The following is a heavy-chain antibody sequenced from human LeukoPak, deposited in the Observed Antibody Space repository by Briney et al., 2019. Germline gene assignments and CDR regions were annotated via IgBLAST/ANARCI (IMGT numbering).Heavy chain of an antibody. J-gene: IGHJ3*02. V-gene: IGHV3-23*01. CDR2: ISGSGGST. CDR1: GFTFSNAW. D-gene: IGHD3-22*01. CDR3: AKAFFYYDSPDAFDI. Sequence: GGSLRLSCAASGFTFSNAWMSWVRQAPGKGLEWVSAISGSGGSTYYADSVKGRFTISRDNSKNTLYLQMNSLRAEDTAVYYCAKAFFYYDSPDAFDIWGQGTMVTVSS.